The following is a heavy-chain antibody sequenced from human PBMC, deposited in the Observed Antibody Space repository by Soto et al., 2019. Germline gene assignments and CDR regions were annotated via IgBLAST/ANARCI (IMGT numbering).Heavy chain of an antibody. CDR2: IYYSGST. D-gene: IGHD6-13*01. V-gene: IGHV4-59*08. Sequence: SETLSLTCTVSGGSISSYYWSWIRQPPGKGLEWIGYIYYSGSTNYNPSLKSRVTISVDTSKNQFSLKLSSVTAADTAVYYCARRREIIAAAGTYYYYYMDVPGKGTTVTVSS. J-gene: IGHJ6*03. CDR3: ARRREIIAAAGTYYYYYMDV. CDR1: GGSISSYY.